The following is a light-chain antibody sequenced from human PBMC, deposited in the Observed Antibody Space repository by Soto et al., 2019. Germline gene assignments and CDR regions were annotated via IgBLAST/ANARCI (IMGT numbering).Light chain of an antibody. Sequence: QPVLTQSSSASDSLGSSVTLTCTLSSGHISDVFAWHQQQPGQAPRFLMKLEVSGSYTKGSGVPDRFSGSSSWADLDLTGSNLQVEDEADYYCETWDSNTQVFGGGTKLTVL. CDR2: LEVSGSY. CDR1: SGHISDV. J-gene: IGLJ3*02. V-gene: IGLV4-60*02. CDR3: ETWDSNTQV.